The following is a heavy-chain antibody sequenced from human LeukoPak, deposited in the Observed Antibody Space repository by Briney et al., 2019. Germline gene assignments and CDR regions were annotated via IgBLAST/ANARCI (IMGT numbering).Heavy chain of an antibody. V-gene: IGHV4-39*07. D-gene: IGHD1-1*01. J-gene: IGHJ4*02. CDR1: GGSISSSIYY. Sequence: PSETLSLACTVSGGSISSSIYYWGWIRQPPGKGLEWIGSIYYSGSTYHNPSLKSRVIILVDTSKKQFSLKLSSVTAADTAVYYCARSRYNWVYDFDYWGQGTLVTVSS. CDR3: ARSRYNWVYDFDY. CDR2: IYYSGST.